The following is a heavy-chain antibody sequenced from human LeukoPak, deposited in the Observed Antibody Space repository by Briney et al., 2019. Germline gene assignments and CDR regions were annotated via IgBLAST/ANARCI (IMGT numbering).Heavy chain of an antibody. CDR3: AGTRDGVDY. CDR1: GGSTSSYY. V-gene: IGHV4-59*01. Sequence: KPSETLSLTCTVSGGSTSSYYWSWIRQPPGKGLEWIGYIYYSGSTNYNPSLKSRVTISVDTSKNQFSLKLSSVTAADTAVYYCAGTRDGVDYWGQGTLVTVSS. J-gene: IGHJ4*02. CDR2: IYYSGST. D-gene: IGHD1-1*01.